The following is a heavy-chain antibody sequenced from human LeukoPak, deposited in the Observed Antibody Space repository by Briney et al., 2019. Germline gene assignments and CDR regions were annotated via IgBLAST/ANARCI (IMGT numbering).Heavy chain of an antibody. CDR2: IRYDGSNK. CDR3: AKCASRSVAGSDS. Sequence: GGSLRLSCAASGFTFSSYGMHWVRQAPGKGLEWVAFIRYDGSNKYYADSVKGRFTISRDNSKNTLYLQMNSLRAEDTAVYYCAKCASRSVAGSDSWGQGTLVTVFS. D-gene: IGHD6-19*01. CDR1: GFTFSSYG. J-gene: IGHJ4*02. V-gene: IGHV3-30*02.